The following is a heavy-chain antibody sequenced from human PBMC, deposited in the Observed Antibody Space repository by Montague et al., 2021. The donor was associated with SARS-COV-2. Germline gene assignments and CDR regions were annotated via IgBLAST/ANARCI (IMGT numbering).Heavy chain of an antibody. CDR3: ARHYSATLPAVY. CDR2: T. J-gene: IGHJ4*02. V-gene: IGHV4-59*08. Sequence: TNYNPSHTSRVTMSVDTSKNQFSLKVNSVTAADTAVYYCARHYSATLPAVYWGQGTLVTVSS. D-gene: IGHD2-15*01.